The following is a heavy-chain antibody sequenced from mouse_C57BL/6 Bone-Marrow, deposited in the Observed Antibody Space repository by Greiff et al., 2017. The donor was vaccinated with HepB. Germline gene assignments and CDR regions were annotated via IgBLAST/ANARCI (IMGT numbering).Heavy chain of an antibody. Sequence: VQLQQPGAELVKPGASVKLSCKASGYTFTSYWMHWVKQRPGQGLEWIGMIHPNSGSTNYNEKFKSKATLTVDKSSSTAYMQLSSLTSEDSAVYYCARGEYYDYGAWFAYWGQGTLVTVSA. D-gene: IGHD2-4*01. CDR2: IHPNSGST. J-gene: IGHJ3*01. CDR1: GYTFTSYW. CDR3: ARGEYYDYGAWFAY. V-gene: IGHV1-64*01.